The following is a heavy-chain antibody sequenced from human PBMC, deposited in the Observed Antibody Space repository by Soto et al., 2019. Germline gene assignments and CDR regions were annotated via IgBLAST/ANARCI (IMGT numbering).Heavy chain of an antibody. V-gene: IGHV1-18*04. CDR2: ISGYNGNT. CDR3: ARDREYYYDSSGNYYYHYGMDV. J-gene: IGHJ6*02. D-gene: IGHD3-22*01. CDR1: GYTFTNYG. Sequence: ASVKVSFKASGYTFTNYGISWVRQAPGQGLEWMGWISGYNGNTKYAQKFQGRVTMTTDTPTNTAYMELRSLRSDDTAVYYCARDREYYYDSSGNYYYHYGMDVWGQGTTVTVSS.